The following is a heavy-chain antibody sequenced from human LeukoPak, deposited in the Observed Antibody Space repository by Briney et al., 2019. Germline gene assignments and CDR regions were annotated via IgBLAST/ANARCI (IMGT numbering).Heavy chain of an antibody. Sequence: GGSLRLSCGASGFTFSSYAMHWVRQAPGKGLEWVAVISYDGSNKYYADSVKGRFTISRDNSKNTLYLQMNSLRAEDTAVYYCARELWFGELFPTFDYWGQGTLVTVSS. CDR1: GFTFSSYA. V-gene: IGHV3-30-3*01. J-gene: IGHJ4*02. D-gene: IGHD3-10*01. CDR2: ISYDGSNK. CDR3: ARELWFGELFPTFDY.